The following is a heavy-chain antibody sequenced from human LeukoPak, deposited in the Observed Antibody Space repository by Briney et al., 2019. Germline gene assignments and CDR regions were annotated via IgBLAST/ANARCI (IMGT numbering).Heavy chain of an antibody. V-gene: IGHV1-8*03. CDR3: ARTKPDNSEIYN. CDR2: MNPNSGHT. J-gene: IGHJ4*01. Sequence: GASVKVSCKASGYTFTTNDINWVRPAAGQGLEWMGWMNPNSGHTGYGQNFQGRLTITRNASITTAYTELSSLTSDDTAVYYCARTKPDNSEIYNWGQGTLVTVSS. CDR1: GYTFTTND. D-gene: IGHD3-22*01.